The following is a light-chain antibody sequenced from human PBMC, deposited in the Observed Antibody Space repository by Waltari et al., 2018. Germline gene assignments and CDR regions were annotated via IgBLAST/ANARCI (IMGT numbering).Light chain of an antibody. Sequence: QAALTQPRSVSGSPGQSVTISCTGTSSDIGGYNYVSWYQQHPGTAPKLMIYEVSKGPSGVSERFSGSKSGNTASLTISGLQAEDEADYYCSSYACSNTGLFGGGTRLTVL. CDR1: SSDIGGYNY. CDR2: EVS. J-gene: IGLJ2*01. CDR3: SSYACSNTGL. V-gene: IGLV2-11*01.